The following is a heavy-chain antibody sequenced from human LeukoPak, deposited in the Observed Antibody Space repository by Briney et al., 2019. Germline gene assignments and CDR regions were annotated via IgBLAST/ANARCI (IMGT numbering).Heavy chain of an antibody. Sequence: GGSLRLSCAASGFTFDDYAMYWVRQAPGKGLEWVSLISWDGGSTYYADSVKGRFTISRDNSKNSLYLQMNSLRAEDTALYYCAKDFRPGNDYNYYMDVWGKGTTVTVSS. V-gene: IGHV3-43D*03. CDR3: AKDFRPGNDYNYYMDV. J-gene: IGHJ6*03. CDR2: ISWDGGST. D-gene: IGHD3-10*01. CDR1: GFTFDDYA.